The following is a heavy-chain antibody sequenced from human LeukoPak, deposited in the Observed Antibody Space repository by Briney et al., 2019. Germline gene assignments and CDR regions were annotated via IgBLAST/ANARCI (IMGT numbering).Heavy chain of an antibody. CDR3: AKDLYSQY. Sequence: GGSLRLSCAASGFTFSSYWMSWVRQAPGKGLEWVANIKEDGSEKNYVDSVKGRFTISRDIAKNSLYLQMNSLRAEDTAVYYCAKDLYSQYWGQGTLVTVSS. V-gene: IGHV3-7*01. CDR2: IKEDGSEK. J-gene: IGHJ4*02. D-gene: IGHD2-21*01. CDR1: GFTFSSYW.